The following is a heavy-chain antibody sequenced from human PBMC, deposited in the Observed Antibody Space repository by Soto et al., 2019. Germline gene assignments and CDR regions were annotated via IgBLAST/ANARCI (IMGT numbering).Heavy chain of an antibody. Sequence: QVQLVQSGAEVKKPGSSVKVSCEASGGTSNTYTINWVRQAPGQGLEWIGQVIPKYDSVNYGQRFQGRVTISADKSTNTAHMELSSLRPDDTALYYCATWRSYSGSYCFDYWGQGTLVSVSS. J-gene: IGHJ4*02. V-gene: IGHV1-69*06. CDR1: GGTSNTYT. CDR2: VIPKYDSV. D-gene: IGHD3-10*01. CDR3: ATWRSYSGSYCFDY.